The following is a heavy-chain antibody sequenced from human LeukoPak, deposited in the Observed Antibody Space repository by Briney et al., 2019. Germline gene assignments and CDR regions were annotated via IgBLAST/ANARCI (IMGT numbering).Heavy chain of an antibody. D-gene: IGHD3-22*01. CDR3: ASGYYDSSGFDY. CDR2: IYSGGST. CDR1: GFTVSSNY. J-gene: IGHJ4*02. V-gene: IGHV3-66*01. Sequence: GGSLRLSCAASGFTVSSNYMSWVRQAPGKGLEWVSVIYSGGSTYYADSVKGRFTISRDNSKNTLYLQMNSLRAEDTAVYYCASGYYDSSGFDYWGQGTLVTVSS.